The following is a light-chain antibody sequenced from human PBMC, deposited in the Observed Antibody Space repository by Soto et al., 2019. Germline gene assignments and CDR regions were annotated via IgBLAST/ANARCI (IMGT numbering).Light chain of an antibody. CDR3: QQYNNYPFT. Sequence: DIQMPQSPPSLSSSVGARVTITCRASQGIRDFLAWLQRKPGKAPKSLIYAASSLQSGVPSRFSGSGSGTDFTLPISVLQPEDCATSYCQQYNNYPFTFGPGTKVDS. CDR1: QGIRDF. V-gene: IGKV1-16*01. CDR2: AAS. J-gene: IGKJ3*01.